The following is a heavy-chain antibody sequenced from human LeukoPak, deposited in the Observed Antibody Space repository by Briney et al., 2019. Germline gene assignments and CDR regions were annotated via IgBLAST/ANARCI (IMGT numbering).Heavy chain of an antibody. CDR1: GYTFTSYY. CDR3: ARSVGATGYFDY. D-gene: IGHD1-26*01. CDR2: INPSGGST. V-gene: IGHV1-46*01. J-gene: IGHJ4*02. Sequence: ASVKVSCKASGYTFTSYYMHWVRQASGQGLEWMGIINPSGGSTSYAQKFQGRVTMTRDTSTSTVYMELSSLRSGDTAVYYCARSVGATGYFDYWGQGNLVTVSS.